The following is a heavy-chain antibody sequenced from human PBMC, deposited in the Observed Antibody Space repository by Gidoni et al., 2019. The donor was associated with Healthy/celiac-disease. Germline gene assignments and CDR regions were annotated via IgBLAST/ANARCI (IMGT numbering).Heavy chain of an antibody. CDR3: TTQIGLGGEPDY. CDR2: IKSKTDGGTT. Sequence: EVQLVESGGGLVKPGGSLRLSCAASGFTFSNAWMSWVRQAPGKGLEWVGRIKSKTDGGTTDYAAPVKGRFTISRDDSKNTLYLQMNSLKTEDTAVYYCTTQIGLGGEPDYWGQGTLVTVSS. V-gene: IGHV3-15*01. D-gene: IGHD3-10*01. J-gene: IGHJ4*02. CDR1: GFTFSNAW.